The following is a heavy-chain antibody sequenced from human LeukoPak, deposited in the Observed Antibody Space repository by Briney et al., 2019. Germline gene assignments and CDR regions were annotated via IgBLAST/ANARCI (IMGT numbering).Heavy chain of an antibody. CDR2: IYYSGST. J-gene: IGHJ4*02. Sequence: PSETLSLTCTVSGGSISSGSYYWGWIRQPPGKGLEWIGSIYYSGSTYYNPSLKSRVTISVDTSKNQFSLKLSSVTAADTAVYYCARVREMATPDYWGQGTLVTVSS. CDR3: ARVREMATPDY. CDR1: GGSISSGSYY. V-gene: IGHV4-39*07. D-gene: IGHD5-24*01.